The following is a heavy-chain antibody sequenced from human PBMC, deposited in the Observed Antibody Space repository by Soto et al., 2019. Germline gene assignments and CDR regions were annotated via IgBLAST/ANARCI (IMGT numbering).Heavy chain of an antibody. CDR3: ARGPPSFSGYYFGTDYSYGMDV. J-gene: IGHJ6*02. V-gene: IGHV4-31*03. Sequence: PSETLSLTCTVSGGSISSGGYYWSWIRQHPGKGLEWIGYIYYSGSTYYNPSLKSRVTISVDTSKNQFSLKLSSVTAADTAVYYCARGPPSFSGYYFGTDYSYGMDVWGQGTTVTVSS. CDR1: GGSISSGGYY. D-gene: IGHD3-22*01. CDR2: IYYSGST.